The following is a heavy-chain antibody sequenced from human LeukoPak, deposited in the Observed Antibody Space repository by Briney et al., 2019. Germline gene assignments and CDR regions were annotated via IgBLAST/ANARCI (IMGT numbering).Heavy chain of an antibody. CDR2: IYPRDGST. D-gene: IGHD3-3*01. V-gene: IGHV1-46*01. J-gene: IGHJ5*02. CDR3: ARDQSYYDFWSGYYYWFDP. CDR1: GYTFTSNY. Sequence: ASVKVSCKASGYTFTSNYIHWVRQAPGQGLEWMGMIYPRDGSTSYAQKFQGRVTMTRDTSTSTVYMELSSLRSEDTAVYYCARDQSYYDFWSGYYYWFDPWGQGTLVTVFS.